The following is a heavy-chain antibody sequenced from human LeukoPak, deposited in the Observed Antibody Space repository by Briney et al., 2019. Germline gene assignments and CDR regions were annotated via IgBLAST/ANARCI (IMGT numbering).Heavy chain of an antibody. CDR2: IYHSGSI. J-gene: IGHJ4*02. CDR3: ARGYDGYSYGNFDY. Sequence: SGTLSLTCAVSGGSISSSNWWSWVRQPPGKGLEWIGEIYHSGSINYNPSLKSRVAISVDTSKNQFSLKLSSVTAADTAVYYCARGYDGYSYGNFDYWGQGTLVTVSS. CDR1: GGSISSSNW. V-gene: IGHV4-4*02. D-gene: IGHD5-18*01.